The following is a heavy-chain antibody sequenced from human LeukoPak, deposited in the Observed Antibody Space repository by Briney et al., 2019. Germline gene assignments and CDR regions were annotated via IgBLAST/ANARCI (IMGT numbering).Heavy chain of an antibody. CDR2: ISSSDYP. Sequence: PGGSLRLSCAASGFIFSPYGMTWVRQAPGKGLEWVSTISSSDYPSYTDSVKGRFTISRHNAKNSLYLQMNSLRTEDTALYYCAKNYRLYYDTSGYRGQFDYWGQGTLVTVSS. V-gene: IGHV3-21*04. J-gene: IGHJ4*02. CDR1: GFIFSPYG. D-gene: IGHD3-22*01. CDR3: AKNYRLYYDTSGYRGQFDY.